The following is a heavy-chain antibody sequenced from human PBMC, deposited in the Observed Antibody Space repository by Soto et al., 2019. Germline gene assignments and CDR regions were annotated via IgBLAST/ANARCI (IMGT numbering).Heavy chain of an antibody. V-gene: IGHV4-61*01. Sequence: SETLSLTCTVSGGSVSSGSYYWSWIRQPPGKGLEWIGYIYYSGSTNYNPSLKSRVTISVDTSKNQFSLKLSSATAADTAVYYCARGDYYDSSGYYTYYYGMDVWGQGTTVTVSS. CDR1: GGSVSSGSYY. J-gene: IGHJ6*02. D-gene: IGHD3-22*01. CDR3: ARGDYYDSSGYYTYYYGMDV. CDR2: IYYSGST.